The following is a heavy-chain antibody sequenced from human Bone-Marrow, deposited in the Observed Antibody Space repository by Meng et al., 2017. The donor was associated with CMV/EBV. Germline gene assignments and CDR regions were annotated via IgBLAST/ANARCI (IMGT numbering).Heavy chain of an antibody. J-gene: IGHJ4*02. CDR2: IYYSGST. Sequence: SETLSLTCTVSGGSISNYYWGWIRQPPGKGLEWIGYIYYSGSTNYNPSLKSRVTISVHTSKIQFSLKLSSVTAADTAVYYCARGSGYGSYYFDYWGQGTLVTFSS. CDR3: ARGSGYGSYYFDY. CDR1: GGSISNYY. V-gene: IGHV4-59*01. D-gene: IGHD5-12*01.